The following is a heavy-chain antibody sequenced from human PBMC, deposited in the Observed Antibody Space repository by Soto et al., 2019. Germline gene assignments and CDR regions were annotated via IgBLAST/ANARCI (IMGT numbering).Heavy chain of an antibody. CDR2: IYYSGST. V-gene: IGHV4-31*03. CDR1: DGSISSGGYY. CDR3: ARVRSSSWSNWFDP. Sequence: PSETQSLTCIVFDGSISSGGYYWSWIRQHPGNGLEWIWYIYYSGSTYYNPSLKSRVTISVDTSKNQCSLKLSSVTAADTAVYYCARVRSSSWSNWFDPWGQGTLVTVSA. D-gene: IGHD6-13*01. J-gene: IGHJ5*02.